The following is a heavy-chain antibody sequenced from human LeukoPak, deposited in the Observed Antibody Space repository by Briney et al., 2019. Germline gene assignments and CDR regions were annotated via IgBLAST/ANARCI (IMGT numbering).Heavy chain of an antibody. V-gene: IGHV4-59*01. J-gene: IGHJ4*02. Sequence: PSETLSLTCTVSGGSISSYYWSWIRQPPGKGLEWIGYIYYSGSTNYNPSLKSRVTISVDTSKNQFSLKLSSVTAADTAVYYCARDIRSGSYFDFWGQGTLVTASS. CDR3: ARDIRSGSYFDF. CDR1: GGSISSYY. CDR2: IYYSGST. D-gene: IGHD1-26*01.